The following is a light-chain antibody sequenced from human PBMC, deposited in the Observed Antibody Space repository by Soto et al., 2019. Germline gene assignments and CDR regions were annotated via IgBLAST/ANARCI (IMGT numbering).Light chain of an antibody. CDR1: QSVSSQ. CDR2: DAS. Sequence: EIVLTQSPATLSLSPGERATLSCRASQSVSSQLAWYQQKPGQAPRLLIYDASKRATGIPARFSGSGSGTDFPLTISSLEPEDCAVYYCQQRSNWPWTFGQGTKAEI. V-gene: IGKV3-11*01. J-gene: IGKJ1*01. CDR3: QQRSNWPWT.